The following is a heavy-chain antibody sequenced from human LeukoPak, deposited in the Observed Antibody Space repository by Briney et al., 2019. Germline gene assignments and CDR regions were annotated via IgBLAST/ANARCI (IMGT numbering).Heavy chain of an antibody. CDR3: ARNHYYGSGSYNWFDP. Sequence: GGSLRHSRAPCGFTFSSYWLRWVRPPPRKGLAGVANKKQDGSEKYYVVSVKGRVTISRDNAKISLYLQMNSLRAEDTAVYYCARNHYYGSGSYNWFDPWGQGTLVTVSS. D-gene: IGHD3-10*01. V-gene: IGHV3-7*04. CDR1: GFTFSSYW. CDR2: KKQDGSEK. J-gene: IGHJ5*02.